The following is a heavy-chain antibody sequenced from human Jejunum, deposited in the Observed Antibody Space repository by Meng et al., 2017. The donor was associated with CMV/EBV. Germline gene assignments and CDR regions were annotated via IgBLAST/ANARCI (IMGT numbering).Heavy chain of an antibody. V-gene: IGHV1-46*01. D-gene: IGHD1-1*01. J-gene: IGHJ5*01. CDR2: INPSGGSV. CDR3: ARDGTRITPRGWFDS. Sequence: SVGQSPGQGVDGMGVINPSGGSVAYAHRFQGKVTMTRYTDKTISYIELSRLRAEDTAVDYCARDGTRITPRGWFDSWGQGTLVTVSS.